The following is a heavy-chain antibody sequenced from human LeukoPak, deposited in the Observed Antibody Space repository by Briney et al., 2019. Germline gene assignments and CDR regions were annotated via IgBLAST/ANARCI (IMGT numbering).Heavy chain of an antibody. CDR2: INPNRGGT. J-gene: IGHJ5*02. Sequence: ASVKVSCKASGYTFTGYYMHWVRQAPGQGLEWMGRINPNRGGTNYAQKFQGRVTMTRDTSISTAYMELSRLRSDDTAVYYCARASWVYYDSSGYYGDWFDPWGQGTLVTVSS. CDR1: GYTFTGYY. CDR3: ARASWVYYDSSGYYGDWFDP. V-gene: IGHV1-2*06. D-gene: IGHD3-22*01.